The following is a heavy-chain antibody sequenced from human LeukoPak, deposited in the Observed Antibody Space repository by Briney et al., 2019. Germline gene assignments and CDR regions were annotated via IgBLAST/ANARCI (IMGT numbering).Heavy chain of an antibody. V-gene: IGHV3-21*01. D-gene: IGHD3-10*01. CDR2: ITTSSSHI. J-gene: IGHJ3*02. CDR1: GFTFSSYN. CDR3: ASDNTVFGSGSYAFDI. Sequence: GGSLRLSCAASGFTFSSYNMNWVRQAPGKGLEWVSSITTSSSHIYYADSVEGRFTISRDNARNSLYLQMNSLRAEDTAVYYCASDNTVFGSGSYAFDIWGQGTMVTVSS.